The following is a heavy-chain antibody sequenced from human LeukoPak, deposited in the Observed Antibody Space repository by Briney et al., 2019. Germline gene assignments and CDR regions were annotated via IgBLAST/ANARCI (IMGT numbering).Heavy chain of an antibody. CDR2: IQPNSGGT. J-gene: IGHJ4*02. Sequence: ASVKVSCKASGYTFTAYSMHWVRLTPGQGLEWLGWIQPNSGGTHYAQKFLGRVTMTRDTSISTAYMELSRLTSDDTAVYYCARVGPYYSDPQLDYWGQGTLVTVSS. D-gene: IGHD2-21*01. V-gene: IGHV1-2*02. CDR3: ARVGPYYSDPQLDY. CDR1: GYTFTAYS.